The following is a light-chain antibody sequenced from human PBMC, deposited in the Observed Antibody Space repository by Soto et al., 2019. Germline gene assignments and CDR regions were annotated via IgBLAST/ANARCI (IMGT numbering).Light chain of an antibody. CDR2: GAS. CDR1: QSVSSSY. J-gene: IGKJ2*01. V-gene: IGKV3-20*01. CDR3: QQYGSSSTYT. Sequence: EIVLTQSPGTLSLSPGERATLSCRASQSVSSSYLAWYQQKPGQAPRLLMYGASSRATGIPDRFSGSGSGTDFTLTISRVEPEDFAVYYCQQYGSSSTYTFGQGTKLEIK.